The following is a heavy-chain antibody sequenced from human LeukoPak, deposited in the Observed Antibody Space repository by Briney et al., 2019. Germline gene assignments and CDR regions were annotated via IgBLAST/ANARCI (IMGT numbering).Heavy chain of an antibody. D-gene: IGHD2-2*02. CDR1: GGSISSSNW. CDR3: ARDCSSTSSYNYYYGMDV. Sequence: PSGTLSLTCAVSGGSISSSNWWSWVRQPPGKGLEWIGEIYHSGSTNYNPSLKSRVTISVDKSKNQFSLKLSSVTAADTAVYYCARDCSSTSSYNYYYGMDVWGKGTTVTVSS. V-gene: IGHV4-4*02. CDR2: IYHSGST. J-gene: IGHJ6*04.